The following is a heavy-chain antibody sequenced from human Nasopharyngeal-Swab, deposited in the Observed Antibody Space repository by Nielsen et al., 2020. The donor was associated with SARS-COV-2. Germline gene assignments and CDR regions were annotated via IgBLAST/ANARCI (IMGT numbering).Heavy chain of an antibody. Sequence: GESLKISCKGSGYSCTTYWIGWVRQMPGKGLEWMGIIYPGDSNTRYSPSFQGQVTISVDKYSSTAYLQWSSLKASDTAIYYCARPMRPMGHYYFGMDVWGQGTTVTVSS. J-gene: IGHJ6*02. CDR1: GYSCTTYW. CDR3: ARPMRPMGHYYFGMDV. V-gene: IGHV5-51*01. CDR2: IYPGDSNT. D-gene: IGHD1-26*01.